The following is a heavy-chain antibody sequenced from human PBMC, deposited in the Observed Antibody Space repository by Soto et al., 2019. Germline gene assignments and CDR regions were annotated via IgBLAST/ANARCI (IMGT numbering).Heavy chain of an antibody. V-gene: IGHV3-30-3*01. Sequence: PGGSLRLSCAASGFTFSSYAMHWVRQAPGKGLEWVAVISYDGSNKYYADSVKGRFTISRDNSKNTLYLQMNSLRAEDTAVYYCARAGSYGSSSWYFMGYYYYGMDVWGQGTTVTVSS. CDR3: ARAGSYGSSSWYFMGYYYYGMDV. CDR1: GFTFSSYA. J-gene: IGHJ6*02. D-gene: IGHD6-13*01. CDR2: ISYDGSNK.